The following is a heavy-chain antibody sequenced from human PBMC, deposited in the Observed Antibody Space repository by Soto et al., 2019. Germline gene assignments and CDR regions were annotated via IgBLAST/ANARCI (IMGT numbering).Heavy chain of an antibody. V-gene: IGHV3-11*05. Sequence: PWGSLRLSCAASGFTFIDYYMILIRHAPLKWLEWVSYISSSSSYTNYADSVKGRFTISRDNAKNSLYLQMNSLRAEDTAVYYCARDYCSGGSCYPRGPNAFDIWGQGTMVTVSS. CDR2: ISSSSSYT. J-gene: IGHJ3*02. CDR3: ARDYCSGGSCYPRGPNAFDI. D-gene: IGHD2-15*01. CDR1: GFTFIDYY.